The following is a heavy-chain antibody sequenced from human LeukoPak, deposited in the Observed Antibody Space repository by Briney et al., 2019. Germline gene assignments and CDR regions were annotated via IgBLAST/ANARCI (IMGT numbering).Heavy chain of an antibody. CDR2: IIPIFGTT. CDR3: ARENCNSTSCYTRYYYGIDV. J-gene: IGHJ6*02. D-gene: IGHD2-2*02. Sequence: SVTVSCKASGGSLSTYAISWVRHAPGQGLEWMGGIIPIFGTTIYAQNFQDRVTITADESPSTAYMELSGLRSEDTAVYYCARENCNSTSCYTRYYYGIDVWGQGTTVTVSS. CDR1: GGSLSTYA. V-gene: IGHV1-69*13.